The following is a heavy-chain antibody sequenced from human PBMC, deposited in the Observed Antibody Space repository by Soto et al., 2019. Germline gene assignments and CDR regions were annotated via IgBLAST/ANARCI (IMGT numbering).Heavy chain of an antibody. CDR3: AKDPMVRGEIPYNWFDP. J-gene: IGHJ5*02. CDR1: GFTFDDYA. V-gene: IGHV3-9*01. D-gene: IGHD3-10*01. CDR2: ISWNSGSI. Sequence: LRLSCAASGFTFDDYAMHWVRQAPGKGLEWVSGISWNSGSIGYADSVKGRFTISRDNAKNSLYLQMNSLRAEDTALYYCAKDPMVRGEIPYNWFDPCGQGTLVTSPQ.